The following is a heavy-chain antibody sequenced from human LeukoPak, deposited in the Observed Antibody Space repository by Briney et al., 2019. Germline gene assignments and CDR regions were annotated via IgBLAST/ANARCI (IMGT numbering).Heavy chain of an antibody. V-gene: IGHV3-7*03. J-gene: IGHJ6*03. Sequence: GGSLRLSCAASGFTFTTYWMSWVRQAPGKGLEWVANINQDGSEKYFVDSVKGRFTISRDNAKNSLYLQMNSLRAEDMALYYCAKAYGSGGDFYYYMDVWGKGTTVTVSS. CDR2: INQDGSEK. D-gene: IGHD3-3*01. CDR3: AKAYGSGGDFYYYMDV. CDR1: GFTFTTYW.